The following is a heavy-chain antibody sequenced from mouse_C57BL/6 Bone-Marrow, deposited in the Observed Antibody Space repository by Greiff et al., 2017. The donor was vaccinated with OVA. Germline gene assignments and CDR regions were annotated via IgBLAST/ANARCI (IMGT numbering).Heavy chain of an antibody. CDR2: IYPGGGYT. V-gene: IGHV1-63*01. D-gene: IGHD3-2*02. CDR1: GYTFTNYW. J-gene: IGHJ4*01. CDR3: AYSSGYYAMDY. Sequence: QVQLKQSGAELVRPGTSVKMSCKASGYTFTNYWIGWAKQRPGHGLEWIGDIYPGGGYTNYNEKFKGKATLTADKSSRTAYMQFSSLTSEDSAIYYCAYSSGYYAMDYWGQGTSVTVSS.